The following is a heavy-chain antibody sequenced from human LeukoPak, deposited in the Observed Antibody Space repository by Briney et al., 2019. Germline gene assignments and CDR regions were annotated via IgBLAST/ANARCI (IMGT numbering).Heavy chain of an antibody. D-gene: IGHD2-15*01. CDR1: GFTVSSNY. CDR3: ARAGRFIVVGALDI. Sequence: PGGSLRLSCAASGFTVSSNYMSWVRQAPGKGLEWVSVIYSGGSTYYADSVKGRFTISRDNSKNTLYLQMNSLRAEDTAVYYCARAGRFIVVGALDIWGQGTTVTVSS. CDR2: IYSGGST. V-gene: IGHV3-66*01. J-gene: IGHJ3*02.